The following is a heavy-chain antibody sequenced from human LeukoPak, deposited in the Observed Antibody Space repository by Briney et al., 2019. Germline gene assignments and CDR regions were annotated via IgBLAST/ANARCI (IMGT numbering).Heavy chain of an antibody. D-gene: IGHD3-22*01. J-gene: IGHJ3*02. CDR3: AKDGYDNSVYYYPDAFDI. V-gene: IGHV3-30*04. CDR1: GFTFSSYA. CDR2: ISYDGSNK. Sequence: PGGSLRLSCAASGFTFSSYAMHWVRQAPGKGLEWVAVISYDGSNKYYADSVKGRFTISRDNSKNTLYLQMNSLRAEDTAVYYCAKDGYDNSVYYYPDAFDIWGQGTMVTVSS.